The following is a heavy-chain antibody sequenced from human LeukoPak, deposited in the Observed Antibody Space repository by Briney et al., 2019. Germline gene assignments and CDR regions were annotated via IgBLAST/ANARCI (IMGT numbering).Heavy chain of an antibody. D-gene: IGHD5-24*01. Sequence: GGSLRLSCAASGFTFGSYGMHWIRQAPGKGLEWVAVTSHDGSNTYYVDSVKGRFIISRDNSKNTLYLQMNSLRAEDTAVYFCARSRDGYKRFDSWGQGTLVTVSS. CDR3: ARSRDGYKRFDS. CDR2: TSHDGSNT. J-gene: IGHJ4*02. V-gene: IGHV3-30*03. CDR1: GFTFGSYG.